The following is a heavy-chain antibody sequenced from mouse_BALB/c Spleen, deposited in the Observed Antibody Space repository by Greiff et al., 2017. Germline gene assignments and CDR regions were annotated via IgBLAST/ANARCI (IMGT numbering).Heavy chain of an antibody. CDR3: ARSLKGAWFAY. D-gene: IGHD1-3*01. V-gene: IGHV3-2*02. Sequence: EVQLQQSGPGLVKPSQSLSLTCTVTGYSITSDYAWNWIRQFPGNKLEWMGYISYSGSTSYNPSLKSRISITRDTSKNQFFLQLNSVTTEDTATYYCARSLKGAWFAYWGQGTLVTVSA. CDR1: GYSITSDYA. CDR2: ISYSGST. J-gene: IGHJ3*01.